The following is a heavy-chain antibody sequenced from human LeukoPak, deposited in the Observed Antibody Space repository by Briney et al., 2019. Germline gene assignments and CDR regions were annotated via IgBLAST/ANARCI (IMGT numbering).Heavy chain of an antibody. V-gene: IGHV4-4*09. J-gene: IGHJ6*03. Sequence: PSETLSLTCTVSGGSINSYYWSWIRQPPGKGLEWIGYIYTSGSTNYNPSLKSRVTISVDTSKNQFSLKLSSVTAADTAVYYCARRIPGGYMDVWGKGTTVTVSS. CDR1: GGSINSYY. D-gene: IGHD2-21*01. CDR2: IYTSGST. CDR3: ARRIPGGYMDV.